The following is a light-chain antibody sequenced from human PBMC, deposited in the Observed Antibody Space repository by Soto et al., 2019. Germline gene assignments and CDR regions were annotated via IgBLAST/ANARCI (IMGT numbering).Light chain of an antibody. Sequence: EVVMTQSPATLSVSPGERATLSCRASQSISSNLAWYQQKPGQAPRLLIYGASTRATGFPARFSGSGSGTEFTLTISSLQSEDLAVYYCQQYNNWPPTFGGGTKVEI. V-gene: IGKV3-15*01. CDR1: QSISSN. CDR2: GAS. CDR3: QQYNNWPPT. J-gene: IGKJ4*01.